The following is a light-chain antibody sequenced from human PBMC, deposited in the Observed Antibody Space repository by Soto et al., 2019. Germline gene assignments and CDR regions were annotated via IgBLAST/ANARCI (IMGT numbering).Light chain of an antibody. V-gene: IGLV2-14*01. J-gene: IGLJ1*01. Sequence: QSVLTQPASVSGSPGQSITISCTGTSSDVGGYNYVSWYQQHPGKAPKLMIYDVSNRPSGVSNRFSGSKSGNTASLTISGLQAEDEADYYCSSYPSSSTPYDFGTGTNVTVL. CDR2: DVS. CDR3: SSYPSSSTPYD. CDR1: SSDVGGYNY.